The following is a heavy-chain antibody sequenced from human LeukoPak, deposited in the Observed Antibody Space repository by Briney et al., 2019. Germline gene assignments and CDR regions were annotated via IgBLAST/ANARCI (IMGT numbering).Heavy chain of an antibody. J-gene: IGHJ4*02. CDR3: ARDKWSNYDNSVAGTAVGFDY. CDR2: IKQDGSEK. V-gene: IGHV3-7*03. CDR1: GFTFSSYW. Sequence: GGSLRLSCAASGFTFSSYWMSWVRQAPGKGLEWVANIKQDGSEKYYVDSVKGRFTISRDNAKNSLYLQMNSLRAEDTAVYYCARDKWSNYDNSVAGTAVGFDYWGQGTLVTVSS. D-gene: IGHD6-19*01.